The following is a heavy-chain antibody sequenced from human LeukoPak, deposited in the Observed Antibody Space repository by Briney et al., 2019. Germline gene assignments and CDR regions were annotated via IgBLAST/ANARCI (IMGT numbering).Heavy chain of an antibody. CDR2: ISSSSSYI. J-gene: IGHJ3*02. Sequence: PGGSLRLSCAASGFTFSSYSVNWVRQAPGKGLEWVSSISSSSSYIYYADSVKGRFTISRDNAKNSLYLQMNSLRAEDTAVYYCARDLGMLAAAFDIWGQGTMVTVSS. CDR3: ARDLGMLAAAFDI. CDR1: GFTFSSYS. V-gene: IGHV3-21*01. D-gene: IGHD6-13*01.